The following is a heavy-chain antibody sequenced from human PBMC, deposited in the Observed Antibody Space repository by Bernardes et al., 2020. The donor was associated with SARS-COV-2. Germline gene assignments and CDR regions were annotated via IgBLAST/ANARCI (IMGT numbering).Heavy chain of an antibody. CDR3: VKGREDYDFWSGHYVD. V-gene: IGHV3-64D*06. Sequence: GGSLRLSCSASGFTFSSYAMHWVRQAPGKGLEYVSAISSNGGSTYYADSVKGRFTISRDNSKNTLYLQMSSLRAEDTAVYYCVKGREDYDFWSGHYVDWGQGTLVTVSS. CDR2: ISSNGGST. CDR1: GFTFSSYA. D-gene: IGHD3-3*01. J-gene: IGHJ4*02.